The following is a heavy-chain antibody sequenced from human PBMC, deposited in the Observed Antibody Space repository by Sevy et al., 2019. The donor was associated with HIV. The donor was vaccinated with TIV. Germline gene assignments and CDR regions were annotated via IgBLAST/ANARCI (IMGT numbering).Heavy chain of an antibody. D-gene: IGHD3-22*01. CDR2: ISYDGSNK. V-gene: IGHV3-30-3*01. Sequence: GGSLRLSCAASGFTFSSYAMHWVRQAPGKGLEWVAVISYDGSNKYYADSVKGRFTISRDNSKNTLYLQMNSLRAEDTALYYCASVYYDSSGYPHWGQGTLVTVSS. CDR1: GFTFSSYA. J-gene: IGHJ1*01. CDR3: ASVYYDSSGYPH.